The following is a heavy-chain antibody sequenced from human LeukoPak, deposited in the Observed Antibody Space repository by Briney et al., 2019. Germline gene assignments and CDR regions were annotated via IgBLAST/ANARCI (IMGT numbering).Heavy chain of an antibody. Sequence: ASVKVSCKACGYTFTTSAMHWVLHAPGPRLEWMSWINAGSGYTQHLQRFHGGVTITSDTSTVYMDLGSLKDEDTAVYHCARNLDGFSNWVQGGLVTVSS. J-gene: IGHJ4*02. CDR3: ARNLDGFSN. CDR1: GYTFTTSA. V-gene: IGHV1-3*01. D-gene: IGHD5-24*01. CDR2: INAGSGYT.